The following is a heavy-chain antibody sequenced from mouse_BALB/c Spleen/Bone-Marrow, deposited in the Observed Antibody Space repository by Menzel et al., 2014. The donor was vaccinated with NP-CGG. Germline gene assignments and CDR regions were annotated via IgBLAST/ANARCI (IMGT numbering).Heavy chain of an antibody. CDR2: IWAGGST. Sequence: VKLMESGPGLVAPSQSLSITCSVSGFSLTSYGVHWVRQPPGKGLEWLGVIWAGGSTNYNSALMSRLSISKDSSKSQVFLKMNSLQTDDTAMYYCARDESYYGNYGTMDYWGQGTSVTVSS. D-gene: IGHD2-1*01. CDR3: ARDESYYGNYGTMDY. CDR1: GFSLTSYG. V-gene: IGHV2-9*02. J-gene: IGHJ4*01.